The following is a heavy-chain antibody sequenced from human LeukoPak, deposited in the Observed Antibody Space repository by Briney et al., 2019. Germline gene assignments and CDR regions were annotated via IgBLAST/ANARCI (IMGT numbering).Heavy chain of an antibody. Sequence: SETLSLTCAVYGGSFSGYYWSWIRQPPGKGLEWIGEINHSGSTNYNPSLKSRVTISVDTSKNQFSLKLSSVTAADTAVYYCARAPPVADTRWFLDYWGQGTLVTVSS. J-gene: IGHJ4*02. CDR2: INHSGST. CDR1: GGSFSGYY. V-gene: IGHV4-34*01. D-gene: IGHD6-19*01. CDR3: ARAPPVADTRWFLDY.